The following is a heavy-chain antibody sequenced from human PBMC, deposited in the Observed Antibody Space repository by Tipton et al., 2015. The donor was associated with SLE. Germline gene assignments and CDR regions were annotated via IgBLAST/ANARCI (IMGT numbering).Heavy chain of an antibody. CDR1: GYSIGSGYY. D-gene: IGHD3-10*01. Sequence: TLSLTCTVSGYSIGSGYYWGWIRQPPGKGLEWIGYIYYSGSTNYNPSLKSRVTISVDTSKNQFSLRLSSMTAADTAVYYCARERTGSGFDAFDIWGQGTMVTVSS. J-gene: IGHJ3*02. CDR3: ARERTGSGFDAFDI. V-gene: IGHV4-38-2*02. CDR2: IYYSGST.